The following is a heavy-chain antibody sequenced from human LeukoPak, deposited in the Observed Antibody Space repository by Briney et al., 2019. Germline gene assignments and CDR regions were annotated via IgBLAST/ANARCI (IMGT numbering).Heavy chain of an antibody. J-gene: IGHJ4*02. D-gene: IGHD6-19*01. CDR1: GGSFSGYY. CDR3: ASRVSQGGSGWEGPIDY. Sequence: SETLSLTCAVYGGSFSGYYWSWIRQPPGKGLEWIGEINHSGSTNYNPSLKSRVTISVDTSKNQFPLKLSSVTAADTAVYYCASRVSQGGSGWEGPIDYWGQGTLVTVSS. V-gene: IGHV4-34*01. CDR2: INHSGST.